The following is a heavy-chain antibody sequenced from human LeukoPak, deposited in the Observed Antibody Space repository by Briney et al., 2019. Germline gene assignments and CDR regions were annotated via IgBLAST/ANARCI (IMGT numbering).Heavy chain of an antibody. CDR2: ISGDGGST. J-gene: IGHJ3*02. Sequence: GGSLRLSCAASGFTFDDYAMHWVRQAPGKGLECVPLISGDGGSTYYADSVKGRFTISRDNSKNSLYLQMNSLRTEDTALYYCAKDQDDRDGYNYGAFDIWGQWTMVTVSS. CDR3: AKDQDDRDGYNYGAFDI. CDR1: GFTFDDYA. D-gene: IGHD5-24*01. V-gene: IGHV3-43*02.